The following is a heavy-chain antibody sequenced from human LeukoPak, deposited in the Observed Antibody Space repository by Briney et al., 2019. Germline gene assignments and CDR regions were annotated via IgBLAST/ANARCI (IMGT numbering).Heavy chain of an antibody. V-gene: IGHV3-23*01. Sequence: TGGSLRLSCAASGFTFSNYAMSWVRQVPGKGLEWVSAIVGSGGSTYYADSVKGRFSISRDNSKNTLFLQMNSLRVEDTALYYCSKWGDYDVLTGYYDSDFWGQGTLVTVSS. J-gene: IGHJ4*02. CDR2: IVGSGGST. CDR3: SKWGDYDVLTGYYDSDF. D-gene: IGHD3-9*01. CDR1: GFTFSNYA.